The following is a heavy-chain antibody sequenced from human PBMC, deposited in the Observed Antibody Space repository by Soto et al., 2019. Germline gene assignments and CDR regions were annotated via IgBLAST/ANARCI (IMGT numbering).Heavy chain of an antibody. V-gene: IGHV1-18*04. CDR1: GYTFTSYS. J-gene: IGHJ6*01. D-gene: IGHD3-3*01. Sequence: ASVNGYCKASGYTFTSYSISWVRQAPGQGLEWMGWISAYNGNTNYAQKLQGRVTMTTDTSTSTAYMELRSLRSDDTAVYYCARDRITICGVTDYYYYGMDVWGQGIMGKVSS. CDR2: ISAYNGNT. CDR3: ARDRITICGVTDYYYYGMDV.